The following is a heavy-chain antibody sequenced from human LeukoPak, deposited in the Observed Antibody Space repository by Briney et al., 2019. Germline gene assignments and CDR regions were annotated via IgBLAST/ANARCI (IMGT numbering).Heavy chain of an antibody. D-gene: IGHD5-24*01. CDR1: GGSISSYY. J-gene: IGHJ4*02. Sequence: SETLSLTCTVSGGSISSYYWSWIRQPPGKGLEWIGYIYYSGSTNYNPSLKSRVTISVDTSKNQFSLKLSSVTAADTAVYYCALEVVEMATRLSDYWGQGPLVTVSS. V-gene: IGHV4-59*08. CDR2: IYYSGST. CDR3: ALEVVEMATRLSDY.